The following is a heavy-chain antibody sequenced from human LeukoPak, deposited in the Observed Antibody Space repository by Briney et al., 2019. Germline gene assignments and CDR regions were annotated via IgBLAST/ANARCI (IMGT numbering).Heavy chain of an antibody. CDR2: IFYSGST. CDR3: AASYDSSGYYAYFDY. D-gene: IGHD3-22*01. CDR1: GASISSYY. Sequence: PSETLSLTCTVSGASISSYYWSWIRQPPGKGLEWIGYIFYSGSTNYNPSLKSRVTMSVDTSKNRFSLKLSSVTAADTAVYYCAASYDSSGYYAYFDYLGQGTLVTVSS. V-gene: IGHV4-59*01. J-gene: IGHJ4*02.